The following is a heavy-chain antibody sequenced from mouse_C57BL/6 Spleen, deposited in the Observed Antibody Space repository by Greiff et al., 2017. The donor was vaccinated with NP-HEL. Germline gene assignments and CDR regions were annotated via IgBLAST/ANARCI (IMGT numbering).Heavy chain of an antibody. CDR3: ARGGTAQATGCAY. D-gene: IGHD3-2*02. Sequence: VQLQQSGAELARPGASVKLSCKASGYTFTSYGISWVKQRTGQGLEWIGEIYPRSGNTYYNEKFKGKATLTADKSSSTAYMELRSLTSEDSAVYFCARGGTAQATGCAYWGQGTLVTVSA. CDR2: IYPRSGNT. J-gene: IGHJ3*01. CDR1: GYTFTSYG. V-gene: IGHV1-81*01.